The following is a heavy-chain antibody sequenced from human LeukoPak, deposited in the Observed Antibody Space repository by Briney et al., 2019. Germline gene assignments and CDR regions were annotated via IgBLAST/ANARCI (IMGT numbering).Heavy chain of an antibody. D-gene: IGHD1-7*01. CDR3: ARGNWNYGGSFDY. J-gene: IGHJ4*02. Sequence: SETLSLTCTVSGGAISSYYWSWIRQPPGKGLEWIGYIYYSGSTNYNPSLKSRVTISVDTFKNQFSLKLSSVTAADTAVYYCARGNWNYGGSFDYWGQGTLVTVSS. CDR2: IYYSGST. CDR1: GGAISSYY. V-gene: IGHV4-59*08.